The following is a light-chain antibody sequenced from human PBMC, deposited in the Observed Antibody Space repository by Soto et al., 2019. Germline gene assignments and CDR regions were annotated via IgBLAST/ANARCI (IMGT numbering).Light chain of an antibody. V-gene: IGKV1-39*01. CDR1: QTISTY. J-gene: IGKJ2*01. CDR2: AAS. Sequence: DIQLTQSPSSLSASLGDSVTITCRASQTISTYLNWYQQKPGKPPKFLIYAASMLRTGVPSRFSGGGSGTDFTLTISRLQPDDFATYYCKQGYTTSDTFGQGTKLEIK. CDR3: KQGYTTSDT.